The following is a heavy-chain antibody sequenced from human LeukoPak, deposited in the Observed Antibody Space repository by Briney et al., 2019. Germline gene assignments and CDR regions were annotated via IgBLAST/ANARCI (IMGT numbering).Heavy chain of an antibody. CDR3: ARVTFFPAAGVFDY. D-gene: IGHD6-25*01. V-gene: IGHV4-38-2*02. CDR2: IYHSGGT. Sequence: SETLSLTCTVSGYSITSGYYWGWVRQPPGKGLEWLGNIYHSGGTYYNPSLKSRVTISVHTSNNQFSLRLISVTAADTAVYYCARVTFFPAAGVFDYWGQGALVTVSS. J-gene: IGHJ4*02. CDR1: GYSITSGYY.